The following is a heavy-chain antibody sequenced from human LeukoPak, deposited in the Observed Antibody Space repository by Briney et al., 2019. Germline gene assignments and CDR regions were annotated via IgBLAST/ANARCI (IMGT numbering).Heavy chain of an antibody. CDR2: VDPEDGET. J-gene: IGHJ3*02. Sequence: ASVKVSCKVSGHTFTDYYMHWVQQAPGKGLEWMGLVDPEDGETIYAEKFQGRVTITADTSTDTAYMELSSLRSEDTAVYYCATNEWSNTHDAFDIWGQGTMVTVSS. CDR3: ATNEWSNTHDAFDI. V-gene: IGHV1-69-2*01. D-gene: IGHD2-8*01. CDR1: GHTFTDYY.